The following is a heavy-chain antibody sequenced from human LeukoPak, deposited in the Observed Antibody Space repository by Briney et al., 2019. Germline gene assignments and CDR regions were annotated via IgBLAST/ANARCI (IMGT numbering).Heavy chain of an antibody. CDR1: GFTFSSYS. V-gene: IGHV3-21*01. Sequence: GGSLRLSCAASGFTFSSYSVNWVRQAPGKGLEWVSSISSSSSYIYYADSVKGRFTISRDNAKNSLYLQMNSLRAEDTAVYYCARDGGSPNDYYGMDVWGQGTTVTVSS. CDR2: ISSSSSYI. CDR3: ARDGGSPNDYYGMDV. D-gene: IGHD2-8*01. J-gene: IGHJ6*02.